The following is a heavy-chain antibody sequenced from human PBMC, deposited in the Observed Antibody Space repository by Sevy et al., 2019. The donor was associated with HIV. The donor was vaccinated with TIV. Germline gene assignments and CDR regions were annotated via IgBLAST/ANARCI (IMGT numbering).Heavy chain of an antibody. CDR2: TSGSAAVT. D-gene: IGHD6-19*01. CDR1: GFSFSTYA. CDR3: AKARYGSGWYVVYY. V-gene: IGHV3-23*01. Sequence: GGSLRLSCAASGFSFSTYAMSWVRQAPGKGLEWVSATSGSAAVTFSADSVKGLFTMSRDNSKNTLYLQMNNLRAEATAIYYCAKARYGSGWYVVYYWGQGTLVTVSS. J-gene: IGHJ4*02.